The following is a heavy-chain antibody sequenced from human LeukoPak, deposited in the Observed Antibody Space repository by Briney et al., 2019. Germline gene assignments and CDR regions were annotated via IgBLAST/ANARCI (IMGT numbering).Heavy chain of an antibody. J-gene: IGHJ5*01. CDR1: GDSVSTNSAA. CDR3: ARLVGASWFDS. CDR2: TYYRSKWYN. V-gene: IGHV6-1*01. D-gene: IGHD1-26*01. Sequence: SQTLSLTCAISGDSVSTNSAAWTWFRQSPSRGLEWLGRTYYRSKWYNDYAVSMKSRITINPDTSKNQFSLQLNSVTPEDTAVYYCARLVGASWFDSWGQGTLVTVSS.